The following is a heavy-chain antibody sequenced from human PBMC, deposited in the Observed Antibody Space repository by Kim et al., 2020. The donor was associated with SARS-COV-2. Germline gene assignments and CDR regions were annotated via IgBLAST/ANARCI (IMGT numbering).Heavy chain of an antibody. J-gene: IGHJ3*02. Sequence: ASVKVSCKGAGYIFTYFYMHWVRQAPGQGLEWMGIINPSGCSTTNAQKFQGRVTMTRDTSTGTVYMDLSNLRSEDTAGYYCARGRPVGKTSGSNYRGAFDIGGQGTTVPVS. CDR2: INPSGCST. CDR3: ARGRPVGKTSGSNYRGAFDI. D-gene: IGHD3-22*01. V-gene: IGHV1-46*01. CDR1: GYIFTYFY.